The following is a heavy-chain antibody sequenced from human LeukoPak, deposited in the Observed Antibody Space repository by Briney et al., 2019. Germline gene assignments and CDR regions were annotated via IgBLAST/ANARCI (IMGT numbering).Heavy chain of an antibody. CDR2: IYPADSDI. D-gene: IGHD2-15*01. CDR3: AKQLGYYSDGSCYFPY. J-gene: IGHJ4*02. Sequence: GESLKISCKGSGYSINNYWIGWVRQMPGKGLEWMGIIYPADSDIRYSPSFQGQVTISADKSISTAYLQWSSLKASDTAMYYCAKQLGYYSDGSCYFPYWGQGTLVTVSS. V-gene: IGHV5-51*01. CDR1: GYSINNYW.